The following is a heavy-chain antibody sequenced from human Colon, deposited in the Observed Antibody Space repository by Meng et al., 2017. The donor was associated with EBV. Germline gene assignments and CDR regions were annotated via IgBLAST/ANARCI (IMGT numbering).Heavy chain of an antibody. V-gene: IGHV4-30-4*01. CDR3: ARDRKHYGERGWFDP. CDR1: GGSISSGDYY. D-gene: IGHD4-17*01. CDR2: IYYSGST. Sequence: VHLQESGPGLVQPSQTLSLTCTVSGGSISSGDYYWSWIRQPPGKGLEWIGYIYYSGSTYSNASLKSRVTISIDRSKNQFSLKLSSVTAADTAVYYCARDRKHYGERGWFDPWGQGTLVTVSS. J-gene: IGHJ5*02.